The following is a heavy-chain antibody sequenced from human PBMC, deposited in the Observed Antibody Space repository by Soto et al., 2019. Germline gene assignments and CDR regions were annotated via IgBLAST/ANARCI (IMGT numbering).Heavy chain of an antibody. CDR3: ARVCGGDCHYGMDV. J-gene: IGHJ6*02. V-gene: IGHV4-31*03. Sequence: QVQLQESGPGLVKPSQTLSLTCTVSGGSISSGGYYWTWIRQHPGKGLEWIGYIYYSGSTYYNPYRQSRGTMSRATSKIQFSLKLSSVTAADTAVYYCARVCGGDCHYGMDVWGQGTTVTVSS. CDR1: GGSISSGGYY. CDR2: IYYSGST. D-gene: IGHD2-21*02.